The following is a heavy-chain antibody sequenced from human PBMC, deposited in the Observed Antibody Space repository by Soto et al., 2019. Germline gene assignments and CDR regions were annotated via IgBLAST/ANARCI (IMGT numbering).Heavy chain of an antibody. CDR1: GFTFTSSA. Sequence: SVKVSCTASGFTFTSSAVQWVRQARGQRLEWIGWIVVGSGNTNYAQKFQERVTITRDMSTSTAYMELSSQRSEDTAVYYCAADTGIYCGGDCYSGPFGYWGQGTLVTVSS. CDR3: AADTGIYCGGDCYSGPFGY. J-gene: IGHJ4*02. V-gene: IGHV1-58*01. D-gene: IGHD2-21*02. CDR2: IVVGSGNT.